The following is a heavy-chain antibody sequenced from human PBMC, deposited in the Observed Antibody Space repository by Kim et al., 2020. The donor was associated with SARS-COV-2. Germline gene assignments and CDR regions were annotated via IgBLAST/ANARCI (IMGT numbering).Heavy chain of an antibody. V-gene: IGHV3-23*01. J-gene: IGHJ4*02. CDR3: VNGRRTENYLDTY. D-gene: IGHD5-18*01. CDR2: ISGSGTNI. CDR1: GFISTRYA. Sequence: GGSLRLSCTASGFISTRYAMSWVRQAPGKGLEWISVISGSGTNIFYADSVKGRFTISRDNSKNMLFLQMNSLRGEDTAVYYCVNGRRTENYLDTYWGQGTQVTVSS.